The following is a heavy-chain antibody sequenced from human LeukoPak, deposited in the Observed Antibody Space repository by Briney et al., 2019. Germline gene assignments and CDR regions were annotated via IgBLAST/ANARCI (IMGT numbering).Heavy chain of an antibody. CDR2: ISYDGSNK. CDR3: AKAPLYCSGGSCYSQFDY. J-gene: IGHJ4*02. V-gene: IGHV3-30-3*01. D-gene: IGHD2-15*01. Sequence: PGGSLRLSCAASGFTFSSYAMHWVRQAPGKGLEWVAVISYDGSNKYYADSVKGRFTISRDNSKNTLYLQMNSLRAEDTAVYYCAKAPLYCSGGSCYSQFDYWGQGTLVTVSS. CDR1: GFTFSSYA.